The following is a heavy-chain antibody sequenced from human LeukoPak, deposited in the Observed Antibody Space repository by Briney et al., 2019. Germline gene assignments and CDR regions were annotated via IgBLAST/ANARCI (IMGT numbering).Heavy chain of an antibody. CDR2: ISHTANDI. CDR3: AGDGTGVLPGDAFDI. D-gene: IGHD1-1*01. Sequence: GRSLRLFCAASGFTFSSYGMHWVRQAPGKGLEWVSYISHTANDIYYGESVRGRFTISRDNAKNSVYLQMHSLRAEDTAVYYCAGDGTGVLPGDAFDIWSQGTMVTVSS. CDR1: GFTFSSYG. V-gene: IGHV3-21*05. J-gene: IGHJ3*02.